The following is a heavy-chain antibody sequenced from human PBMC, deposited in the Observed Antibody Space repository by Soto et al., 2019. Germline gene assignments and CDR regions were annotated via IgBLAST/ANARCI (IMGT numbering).Heavy chain of an antibody. CDR2: INAGNGNT. V-gene: IGHV1-3*01. D-gene: IGHD2-2*01. CDR1: GYTFTSYA. CDR3: SVSTSLRGLHNFDY. J-gene: IGHJ4*02. Sequence: ASVKVSCKASGYTFTSYAMHWVRQAPGQRLEWMGWINAGNGNTKYSQKFQGRVTITRDTSASTAYMELSSLRSEDTAVYYCSVSTSLRGLHNFDYWGQGTLVTV.